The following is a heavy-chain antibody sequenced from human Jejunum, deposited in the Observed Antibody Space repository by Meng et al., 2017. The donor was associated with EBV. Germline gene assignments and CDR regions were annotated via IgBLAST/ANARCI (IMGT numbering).Heavy chain of an antibody. J-gene: IGHJ5*02. Sequence: QGQRVESWGVVVQPGRSLSFSCAASGLTFSSYGMHWVRQAPGKGLEWVATISHDGNGKYYAYSVKGRFTISKDNSKNTLYLQMNSLRAEDTAVFYCARWSGSDPYWFDPWGQGTLVTVSS. CDR1: GLTFSSYG. CDR3: ARWSGSDPYWFDP. V-gene: IGHV3-33*05. D-gene: IGHD3-10*01. CDR2: ISHDGNGK.